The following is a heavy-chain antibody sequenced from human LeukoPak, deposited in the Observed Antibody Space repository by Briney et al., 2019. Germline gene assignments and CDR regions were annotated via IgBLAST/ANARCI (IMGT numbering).Heavy chain of an antibody. CDR2: INHSGST. CDR1: GGSFSGYY. J-gene: IGHJ4*02. CDR3: ARGSEQLPLDY. Sequence: SETLSLTCAVYGGSFSGYYWSWIRQPPGKGLEWIGEINHSGSTNYNPSLKSRVTISVDTSKNQFFLKLSSVTAADTAVYYCARGSEQLPLDYWGQGTLVTVSS. D-gene: IGHD6-6*01. V-gene: IGHV4-34*01.